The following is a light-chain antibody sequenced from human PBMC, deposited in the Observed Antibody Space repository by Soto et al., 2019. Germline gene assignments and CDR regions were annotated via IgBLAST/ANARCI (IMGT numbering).Light chain of an antibody. CDR2: EVS. J-gene: IGLJ1*01. Sequence: VLTQPASVFGSPGQSITISCTGTSSDVGGYNFVSWYQQHPGKAPKLMIYEVSNRPSGVSNRFSGSKSGNTASLTISGLQPEDEADYYCSSYTTSSTVVFGTGTKVTVL. V-gene: IGLV2-14*03. CDR3: SSYTTSSTVV. CDR1: SSDVGGYNF.